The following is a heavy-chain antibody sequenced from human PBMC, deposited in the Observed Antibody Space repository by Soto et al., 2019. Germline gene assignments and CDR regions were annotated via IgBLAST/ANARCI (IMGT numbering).Heavy chain of an antibody. CDR2: ISASAGST. Sequence: ISFASSRVYFWIYAVSLKQKTPGKGLEWVSSISASAGSTYYADSVKGRVTIARDNSKITLNLQMSSLRAEDTAVYYCAKHQLGMRSYGYDAFDIWGQGLMVTVSS. V-gene: IGHV3-23*01. J-gene: IGHJ3*02. D-gene: IGHD5-18*01. CDR3: AKHQLGMRSYGYDAFDI. CDR1: RVYFWIYA.